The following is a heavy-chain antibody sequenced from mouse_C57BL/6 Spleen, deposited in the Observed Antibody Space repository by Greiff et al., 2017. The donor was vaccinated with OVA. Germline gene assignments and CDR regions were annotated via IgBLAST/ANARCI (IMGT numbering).Heavy chain of an antibody. D-gene: IGHD1-1*01. CDR3: ARGGNYVESYFDY. J-gene: IGHJ2*01. CDR2: ISDGGSYT. V-gene: IGHV5-4*01. Sequence: EVQGVESGGGLVKPGGSLKLSCAASGFTFSSYAMSWVRQTPEKRLEWVATISDGGSYTYYPDNVKGRFTISRDNAKNNLYLQMSHLKSEDTAMYYCARGGNYVESYFDYWGQGTTLTVSS. CDR1: GFTFSSYA.